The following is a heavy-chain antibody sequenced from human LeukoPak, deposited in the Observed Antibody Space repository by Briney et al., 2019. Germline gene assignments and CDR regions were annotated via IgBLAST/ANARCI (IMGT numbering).Heavy chain of an antibody. J-gene: IGHJ6*03. Sequence: SGGSLRLSCAASGFTVSSNYMSWVRQAPGKGLEWVSVIYSGGSTYYADSVKGRFTISRDNSKNTLYLQMNSLRAEDTAVYYCARDSGGSWDYYYMDVWGKGTTVTISS. V-gene: IGHV3-66*01. CDR1: GFTVSSNY. CDR3: ARDSGGSWDYYYMDV. D-gene: IGHD2-15*01. CDR2: IYSGGST.